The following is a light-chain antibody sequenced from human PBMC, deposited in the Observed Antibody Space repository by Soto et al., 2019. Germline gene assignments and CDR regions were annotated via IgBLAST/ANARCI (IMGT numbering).Light chain of an antibody. CDR3: QQYCSSPGT. CDR1: QSVRDRY. V-gene: IGKV3-20*01. CDR2: DTS. Sequence: EIVLTQSPGTLSLSPGERATLSCRASQSVRDRYLAWYQQKPGQAPSLLIYDTSTRATGVPDRCSGSGSGTDFALTIRRVEPEDFEIYFCQQYCSSPGTFGQGTKVEI. J-gene: IGKJ1*01.